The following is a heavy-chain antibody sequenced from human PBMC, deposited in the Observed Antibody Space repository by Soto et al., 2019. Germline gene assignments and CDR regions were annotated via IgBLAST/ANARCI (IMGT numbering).Heavy chain of an antibody. CDR1: GFTFSSYA. Sequence: GGSLRLSCAASGFTFSSYAMSWVRQAPGKGLEWVSAISGSGGSTYYADSVKGRFTISRDNSKNTLYLQMNSLRAEDTAVYYCAKDVYDYVWGSYRSEFDYWGQGTLVTVSS. J-gene: IGHJ4*02. CDR3: AKDVYDYVWGSYRSEFDY. D-gene: IGHD3-16*02. CDR2: ISGSGGST. V-gene: IGHV3-23*01.